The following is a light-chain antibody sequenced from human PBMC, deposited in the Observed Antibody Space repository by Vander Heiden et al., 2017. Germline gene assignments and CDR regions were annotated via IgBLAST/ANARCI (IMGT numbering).Light chain of an antibody. V-gene: IGKV1-39*01. J-gene: IGKJ2*01. CDR3: QQRDSTPKT. CDR2: AAS. Sequence: DIQMTQSPSSLPASVGDRVTITCRASQSISSYLNWYQQKPGKAPKLLIYAASSLQSGVPSRFSGSGSGTDFTLTISRLQPEDFATYYCQQRDSTPKTFGQGTKLDIK. CDR1: QSISSY.